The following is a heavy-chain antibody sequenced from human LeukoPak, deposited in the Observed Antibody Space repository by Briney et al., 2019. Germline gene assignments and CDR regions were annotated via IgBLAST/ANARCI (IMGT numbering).Heavy chain of an antibody. Sequence: SETLSLTCTVSGGSMTTHHWNWIRQTPGKGLEWIGYVFDSGRTKENPSLKSRVTLSADTSKNQLSLRLSSVTAADTAMYYCARHTIKRSLGGVPDYFDSWGQGTLVTVSS. J-gene: IGHJ4*02. CDR3: ARHTIKRSLGGVPDYFDS. D-gene: IGHD2-8*02. CDR2: VFDSGRT. V-gene: IGHV4-59*08. CDR1: GGSMTTHH.